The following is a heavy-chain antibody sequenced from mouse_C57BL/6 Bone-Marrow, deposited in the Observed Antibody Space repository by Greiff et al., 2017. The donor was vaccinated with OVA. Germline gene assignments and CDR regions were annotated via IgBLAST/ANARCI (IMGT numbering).Heavy chain of an antibody. CDR2: IYPGSGST. CDR1: GYTFTSYW. CDR3: ARGDDYDYYAMDY. V-gene: IGHV1-55*01. Sequence: VQLQQSGAELVKPGASVKMSCKASGYTFTSYWITWVKQRPGQGLEWIGDIYPGSGSTNYNEKFKSKATLTVDTSSSTAYMQLSSLTSEDSAVYYCARGDDYDYYAMDYWGQGTSVTVSS. D-gene: IGHD2-4*01. J-gene: IGHJ4*01.